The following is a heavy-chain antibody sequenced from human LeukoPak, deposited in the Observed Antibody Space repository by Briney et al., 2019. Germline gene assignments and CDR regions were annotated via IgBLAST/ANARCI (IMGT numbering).Heavy chain of an antibody. CDR1: GFTFSSYW. CDR2: IKQDGSEK. D-gene: IGHD6-6*01. CDR3: ARDGEYSSSSKVQPEYYYYMDV. J-gene: IGHJ6*03. V-gene: IGHV3-7*01. Sequence: GGSLRLSCAASGFTFSSYWMSWVRQAPGKGLEWVANIKQDGSEKYYVDSVKGRFTISRDNAKNSLYLQMNSLRAEDTAVYYCARDGEYSSSSKVQPEYYYYMDVWGKGTTVTVSS.